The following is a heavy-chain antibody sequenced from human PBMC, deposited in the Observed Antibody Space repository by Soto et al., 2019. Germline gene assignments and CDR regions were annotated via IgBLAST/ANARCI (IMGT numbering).Heavy chain of an antibody. CDR1: GFTFSSYA. V-gene: IGHV3-23*01. CDR2: ISGSGGST. Sequence: PGRSRILSCAASGFTFSSYAMSWVRQAPGKGLEWVSAISGSGGSTYYADSVKVRFTISRDNSKNTLYLQMNSLRAEDTAVYYCAKDGMVGAFDIWGQGTMVTVSS. J-gene: IGHJ3*02. CDR3: AKDGMVGAFDI. D-gene: IGHD3-10*02.